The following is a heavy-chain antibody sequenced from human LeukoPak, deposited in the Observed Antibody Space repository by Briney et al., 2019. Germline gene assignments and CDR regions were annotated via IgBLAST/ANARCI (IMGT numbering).Heavy chain of an antibody. CDR2: ITTDGTSS. Sequence: GGSLRLSCAASGFTFSSYWMHWVRQAPGKGLVWVSRITTDGTSSTYAASVKGRFPISRDNARNTVSLQMNSLRAEDTAVYYCASGWSGFGVGYWGQGTLVTVSS. J-gene: IGHJ4*02. V-gene: IGHV3-74*03. CDR3: ASGWSGFGVGY. CDR1: GFTFSSYW. D-gene: IGHD5-12*01.